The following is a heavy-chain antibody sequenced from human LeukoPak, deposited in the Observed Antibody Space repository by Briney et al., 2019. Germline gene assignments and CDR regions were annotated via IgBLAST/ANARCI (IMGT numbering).Heavy chain of an antibody. CDR3: ASSVGYCSSTSCYRVYYYYGMDV. J-gene: IGHJ6*02. CDR1: GGTFSSYA. D-gene: IGHD2-2*02. Sequence: ASVKVSCKASGGTFSSYAISWVRQAPGQGLEWMGGIIPIFGTANYAQKFQGRVTITADESTSTAYMELSSLRSEDTAVHYCASSVGYCSSTSCYRVYYYYGMDVWGQGTTVTVSS. V-gene: IGHV1-69*13. CDR2: IIPIFGTA.